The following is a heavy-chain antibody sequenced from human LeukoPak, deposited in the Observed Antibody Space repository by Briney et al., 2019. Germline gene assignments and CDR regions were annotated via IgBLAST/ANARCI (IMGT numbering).Heavy chain of an antibody. Sequence: GGSLRLPCAASGFNFNNYARKGVRQARGKGLEGGSTLSGGGGNTYYADSVKGRFTISRDTSKHTLYLHMNSLRAEDTAIYYCAKSDCSSSTCSFRHWFDPWGQGTLVTVSS. CDR1: GFNFNNYA. CDR3: AKSDCSSSTCSFRHWFDP. D-gene: IGHD2-2*01. V-gene: IGHV3-23*01. CDR2: LSGGGGNT. J-gene: IGHJ5*02.